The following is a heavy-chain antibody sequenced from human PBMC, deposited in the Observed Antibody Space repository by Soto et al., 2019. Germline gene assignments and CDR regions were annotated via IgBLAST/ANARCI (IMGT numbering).Heavy chain of an antibody. J-gene: IGHJ6*02. CDR2: ISYDGSNK. D-gene: IGHD6-6*01. CDR3: ARDGPDIAAPHPYYYYGMDV. Sequence: GGSLRLSCAASGFTFSSYAMHWVRQAPGKGLEWVAVISYDGSNKYYADSVKGRFTISRDNSKNTLYLQMNSLRAEDTAVYYCARDGPDIAAPHPYYYYGMDVWGQGTTVTVSS. CDR1: GFTFSSYA. V-gene: IGHV3-30-3*01.